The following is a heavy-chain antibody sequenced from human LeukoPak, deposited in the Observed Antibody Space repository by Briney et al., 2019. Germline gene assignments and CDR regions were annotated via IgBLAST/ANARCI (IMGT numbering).Heavy chain of an antibody. CDR1: GFTFSNYA. J-gene: IGHJ6*02. CDR3: ARVRDVVVAATDYYYYGMDV. D-gene: IGHD2-15*01. V-gene: IGHV3-30*04. Sequence: QAGGSLRLSCAASGFTFSNYAMYWVRQAPGKGLEWVAVISHDGSNKYYADSVEGRFTISRDDSKNTLYLQMSSVRAEDKAVYYCARVRDVVVAATDYYYYGMDVWGQGTTVTVSS. CDR2: ISHDGSNK.